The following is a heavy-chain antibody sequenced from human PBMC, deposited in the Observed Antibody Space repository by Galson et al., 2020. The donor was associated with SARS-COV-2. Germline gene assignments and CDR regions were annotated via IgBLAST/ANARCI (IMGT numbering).Heavy chain of an antibody. V-gene: IGHV6-1*01. Sequence: SQTLSLTCAISGDSVSSNSAAWNWIRQSPSRGLEWLGRTYYMSKWYNDYAESVKSRITITPDTSENQFSLQLNSVTPEDTAVYYCARLALSTVIAGLDYWRQGTLVGVSA. CDR3: ARLALSTVIAGLDY. D-gene: IGHD2-21*01. J-gene: IGHJ4*02. CDR1: GDSVSSNSAA. CDR2: TYYMSKWYN.